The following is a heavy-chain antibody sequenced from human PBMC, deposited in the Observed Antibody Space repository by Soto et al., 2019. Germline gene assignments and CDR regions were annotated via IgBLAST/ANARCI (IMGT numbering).Heavy chain of an antibody. Sequence: SETLSLTCTVSGGSLRNDGYYWSWVRQPLGKGLEWISFISYSGNTKYNPSLKSRVTTSVDTSKNQFSLKVRSVTAADTAMYYCAREIPRDGYNFGEGGMDVWGQGTTVTVSS. CDR3: AREIPRDGYNFGEGGMDV. D-gene: IGHD5-12*01. CDR2: ISYSGNT. V-gene: IGHV4-61*08. J-gene: IGHJ6*02. CDR1: GGSLRNDGYY.